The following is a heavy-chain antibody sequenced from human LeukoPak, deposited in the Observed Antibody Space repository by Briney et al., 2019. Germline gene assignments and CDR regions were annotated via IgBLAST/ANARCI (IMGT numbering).Heavy chain of an antibody. Sequence: GASVKVSCKASGYTFTSYYMHWVRQATGQGLEWMGWMNPNSGNTGYAQKFQGRVTVTRNTSISTAYMELSSLRSEDTAVYYCARGQQWLVGSDFDYWGQGTLVTVSS. J-gene: IGHJ4*02. V-gene: IGHV1-8*01. CDR3: ARGQQWLVGSDFDY. CDR2: MNPNSGNT. D-gene: IGHD6-19*01. CDR1: GYTFTSYY.